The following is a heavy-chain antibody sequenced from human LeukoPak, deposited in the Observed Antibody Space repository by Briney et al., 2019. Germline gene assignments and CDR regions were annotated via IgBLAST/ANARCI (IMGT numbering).Heavy chain of an antibody. V-gene: IGHV1-2*02. Sequence: ASVTVSCKASGYTFTVYYMHWVRQAPGQGREWMGWINPNSGGTNYPQKFQGRVTMTRDTSISTAYMELSRLRSDDTAVYYCAKYILTGKRFDYWGQGTLVTVSS. CDR2: INPNSGGT. CDR3: AKYILTGKRFDY. D-gene: IGHD3-9*01. J-gene: IGHJ4*02. CDR1: GYTFTVYY.